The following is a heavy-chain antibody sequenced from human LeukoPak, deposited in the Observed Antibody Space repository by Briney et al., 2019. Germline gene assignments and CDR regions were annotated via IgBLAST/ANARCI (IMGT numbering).Heavy chain of an antibody. D-gene: IGHD3-10*01. V-gene: IGHV3-23*01. CDR1: GLTFSICV. CDR2: ISGDGVHT. CDR3: AKNYASGNAFFDY. J-gene: IGHJ4*02. Sequence: PGGSLRLSCAASGLTFSICVMSWVRQAPGKGPEWVSAISGDGVHTFYTDSVKGRFTISRDNARNTLYLQMSSLRAEDTAMYYCAKNYASGNAFFDYWGQGALVTVSS.